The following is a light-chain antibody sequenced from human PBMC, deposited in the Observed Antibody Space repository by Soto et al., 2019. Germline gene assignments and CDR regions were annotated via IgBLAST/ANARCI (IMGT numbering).Light chain of an antibody. J-gene: IGKJ1*01. CDR1: QSISGY. CDR3: QQSYSTPT. CDR2: AAS. Sequence: DIQMTQSPSSLSASVGDRVTITCRASQSISGYLHWYQQKPGKAPNLLIYAASSLQSGVPSRFSGSGSGTYFTLTIISLQPEDFATYYCQQSYSTPTFGQGTKVEF. V-gene: IGKV1-39*01.